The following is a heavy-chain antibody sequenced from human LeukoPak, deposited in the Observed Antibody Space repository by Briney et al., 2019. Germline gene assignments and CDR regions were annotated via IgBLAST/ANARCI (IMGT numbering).Heavy chain of an antibody. Sequence: GGSLRLSCAASGFTFSSYSMNWVRQAPGKGLEWVSAISGSGGSTYYTDSVKGRFTISRDNSKNTLHLQMSSLRAEDTALYYCVKDRCDRTTCPEVWGQGTLVTVSS. CDR2: ISGSGGST. J-gene: IGHJ4*02. CDR3: VKDRCDRTTCPEV. CDR1: GFTFSSYS. V-gene: IGHV3-23*01. D-gene: IGHD2-2*01.